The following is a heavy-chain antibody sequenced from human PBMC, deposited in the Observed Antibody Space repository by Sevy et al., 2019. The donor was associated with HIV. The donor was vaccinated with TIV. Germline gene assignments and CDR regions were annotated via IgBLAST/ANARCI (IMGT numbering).Heavy chain of an antibody. J-gene: IGHJ6*02. CDR2: ISYDGSNK. V-gene: IGHV3-30*18. D-gene: IGHD1-26*01. CDR3: AKESIVGATSSPDGMDV. CDR1: GFTFSSYG. Sequence: GRSLRLSCAASGFTFSSYGMHWVRQAPGKGLEWVAVISYDGSNKYYADSVKGRFTISRDNSKNTLYLQMNSLRAEDTAVYYCAKESIVGATSSPDGMDVWGQGTTVTISS.